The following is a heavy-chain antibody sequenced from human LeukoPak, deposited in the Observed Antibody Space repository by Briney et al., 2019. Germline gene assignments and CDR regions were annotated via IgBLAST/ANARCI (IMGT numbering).Heavy chain of an antibody. CDR1: GGSIFIYY. J-gene: IGHJ3*02. V-gene: IGHV4-59*12. CDR3: ARDRVDIVATYMAGAFDI. D-gene: IGHD5-12*01. Sequence: SETLSLTCTVSGGSIFIYYWNWIRQAPGKGLEWIGYVYNSGSTNYSPSLKSRVTMSVDTSKNQFSLKLSSVTAADTAVYYCARDRVDIVATYMAGAFDIWGQGTMVTVSS. CDR2: VYNSGST.